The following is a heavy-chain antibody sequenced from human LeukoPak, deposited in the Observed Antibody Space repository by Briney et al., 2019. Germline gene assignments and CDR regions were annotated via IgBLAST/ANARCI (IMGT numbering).Heavy chain of an antibody. J-gene: IGHJ4*02. Sequence: GASVKVSCKASGYTFTGYYMHWVRQAPGQGLEWMGWINPNSGGTNYAQKLQGRVTMTTDTSTSTAYMELRSLRSDDTAVYYCARGAGELGRHTNYYDSSGYYSPDYWGQGTLVTVSS. CDR2: INPNSGGT. CDR3: ARGAGELGRHTNYYDSSGYYSPDY. CDR1: GYTFTGYY. V-gene: IGHV1-2*02. D-gene: IGHD3-22*01.